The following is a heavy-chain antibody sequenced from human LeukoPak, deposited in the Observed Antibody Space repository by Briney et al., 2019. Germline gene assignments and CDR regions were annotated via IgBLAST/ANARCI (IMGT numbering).Heavy chain of an antibody. J-gene: IGHJ4*02. CDR3: AKDPKRYCSSTSCYTSGY. D-gene: IGHD2-2*02. CDR2: ISSSSSYI. Sequence: GGSLRLSCAASGFTFSSYSMNWVRQAPGKGLEWVSSISSSSSYIYYADSVKGRFTISRDNSKNTLYLQMNSLRAEDTAVYYCAKDPKRYCSSTSCYTSGYWGQGTLVTVSS. CDR1: GFTFSSYS. V-gene: IGHV3-21*04.